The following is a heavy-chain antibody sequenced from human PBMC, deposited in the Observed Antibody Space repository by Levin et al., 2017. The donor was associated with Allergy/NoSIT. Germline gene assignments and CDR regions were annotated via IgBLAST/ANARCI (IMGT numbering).Heavy chain of an antibody. CDR1: GNTLSELS. J-gene: IGHJ6*02. CDR3: ATDGHVTGYLSRYYYGLDV. D-gene: IGHD3-9*01. CDR2: IDPEDGET. Sequence: ASVKVSCKVSGNTLSELSMHWVRQAPGDGLEWMGGIDPEDGETMYAQKFQGRVTLTEDTSTDTAYLELSSLKSEDTAVYYCATDGHVTGYLSRYYYGLDVWGQGTTVTVSS. V-gene: IGHV1-24*01.